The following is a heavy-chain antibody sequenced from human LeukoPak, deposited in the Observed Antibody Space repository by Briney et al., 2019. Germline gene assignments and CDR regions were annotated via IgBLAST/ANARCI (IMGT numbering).Heavy chain of an antibody. D-gene: IGHD3-3*01. CDR1: GFTFSSYR. CDR3: ASGKGHDFWSGYLSWFDP. Sequence: PGGSLRLSCAASGFTFSSYRMNWVRQAPGKGLEWVSSISSSSGFIYYADSVKGRFTVSRDNAKNSLYLQMNSLRAEDTAVYYCASGKGHDFWSGYLSWFDPWGQGTLVTVSS. V-gene: IGHV3-21*01. J-gene: IGHJ5*02. CDR2: ISSSSGFI.